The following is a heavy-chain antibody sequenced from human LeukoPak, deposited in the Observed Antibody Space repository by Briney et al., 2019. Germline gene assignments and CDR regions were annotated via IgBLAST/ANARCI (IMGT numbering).Heavy chain of an antibody. CDR3: ARGKYCGGDCYSDDAFDI. V-gene: IGHV3-21*01. J-gene: IGHJ3*02. CDR1: GFTFSTYS. D-gene: IGHD2-21*02. CDR2: IXSSSSYI. Sequence: GGSLRLSCAASGFTFSTYSMNWVRQAPGKGLEWVSSIXSSSSYIYYADSVKGRFTISRDNAKNSLYLQMNSLRAEDTAVYYCARGKYCGGDCYSDDAFDIWGQGTMVTVSS.